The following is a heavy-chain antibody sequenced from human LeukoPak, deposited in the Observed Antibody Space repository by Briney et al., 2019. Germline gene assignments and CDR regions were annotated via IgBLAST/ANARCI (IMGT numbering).Heavy chain of an antibody. CDR3: ARENGSGSYYDIFDY. Sequence: SQTLSLTCTVSGGSISSGSYYWSWIRQPAGKGLEWIGRIYTSGSTNYNPSLKSRVTISVDTSKNQFSLKLSSVTAADTAVYYCARENGSGSYYDIFDYWGQGTLVTVSS. D-gene: IGHD3-10*01. CDR2: IYTSGST. CDR1: GGSISSGSYY. J-gene: IGHJ4*02. V-gene: IGHV4-61*02.